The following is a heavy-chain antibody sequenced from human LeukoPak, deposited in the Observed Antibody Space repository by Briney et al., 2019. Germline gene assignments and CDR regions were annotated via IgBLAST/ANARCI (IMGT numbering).Heavy chain of an antibody. CDR1: GFTFSSYA. CDR3: ARRDGYNSGACDY. Sequence: GGSLGLSCAASGFTFSSYAMTCVRQAPGKGLEWVSATSGTGDRTYYADSVKGRFTISRDNSKNTLYLQMNSLRAEDTAVYYCARRDGYNSGACDYWGQGTLVTVSS. CDR2: TSGTGDRT. D-gene: IGHD5-24*01. V-gene: IGHV3-23*01. J-gene: IGHJ4*02.